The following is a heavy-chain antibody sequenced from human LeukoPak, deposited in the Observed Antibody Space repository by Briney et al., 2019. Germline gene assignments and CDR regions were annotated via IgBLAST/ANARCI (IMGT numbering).Heavy chain of an antibody. D-gene: IGHD2-15*01. CDR1: GGSLSSYY. CDR3: ARAVDVVVGAYYYYMDV. V-gene: IGHV4-59*01. CDR2: IYYSGST. J-gene: IGHJ6*03. Sequence: SETLSLTCTVSGGSLSSYYWSWIRQPPGKGLEWIGYIYYSGSTNYNPSLKSRVTISVDTSKNQFSLKLSSVTAADTAVYYCARAVDVVVGAYYYYMDVWGKGTTVTVSS.